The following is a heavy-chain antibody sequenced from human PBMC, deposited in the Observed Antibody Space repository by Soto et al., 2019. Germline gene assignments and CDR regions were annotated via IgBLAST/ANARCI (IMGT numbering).Heavy chain of an antibody. CDR3: ARGHGSGSYRLDP. V-gene: IGHV4-34*01. D-gene: IGHD3-10*01. CDR2: INYGGST. J-gene: IGHJ5*02. CDR1: GESFSGFY. Sequence: ETLSLTCAVYGESFSGFYWSWIRQPPGKGLGWIGEINYGGSTKYNPSLKSRVTISIDTSRNQFSLKLNSVTAADTAVYHCARGHGSGSYRLDPWGQGTLVTVSS.